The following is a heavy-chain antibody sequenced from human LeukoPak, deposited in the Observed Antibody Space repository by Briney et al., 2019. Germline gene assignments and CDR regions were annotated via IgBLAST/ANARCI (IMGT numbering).Heavy chain of an antibody. V-gene: IGHV3-30*18. CDR2: ISYDGSNK. D-gene: IGHD1-26*01. J-gene: IGHJ4*02. CDR3: AKDCHCLVGATWGGFDY. Sequence: PGGSLRLSCAASGFTFSSYGMHWVRLSPGKGLDGLAVISYDGSNKYYADSVKGRFTISRDNSKNTLYLQMNSLRAEDTALYYCAKDCHCLVGATWGGFDYWGQGTLVTVYS. CDR1: GFTFSSYG.